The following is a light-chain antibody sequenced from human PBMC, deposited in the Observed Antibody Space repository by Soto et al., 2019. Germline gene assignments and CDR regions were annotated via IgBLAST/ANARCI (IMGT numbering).Light chain of an antibody. CDR3: QQYNTFWT. CDR2: DVS. V-gene: IGKV1-5*01. CDR1: QSISSW. Sequence: DIQMTQSPSTLSASVGDRVTITCRASQSISSWLAWYQQKPGKAPKLLIYDVSNLESGVPSRFSGSGSGTEFTLTISSLQPDDVATYYCQQYNTFWTLGQGTKVDIK. J-gene: IGKJ1*01.